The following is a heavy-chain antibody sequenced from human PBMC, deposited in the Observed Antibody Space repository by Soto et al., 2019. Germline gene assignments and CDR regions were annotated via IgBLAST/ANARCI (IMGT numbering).Heavy chain of an antibody. CDR1: GFTFSSYS. J-gene: IGHJ6*02. D-gene: IGHD2-2*01. CDR3: ARDHTYCSSTSCYDDYYYGMDV. Sequence: PGGSLRLSCAASGFTFSSYSMNWVRQAPGKGLEWVSSISSSSSYIYYADSVKGRFTISRDNAKNPLYLQMNSLRAEDTAVYYCARDHTYCSSTSCYDDYYYGMDVWGQGTTVTVSS. V-gene: IGHV3-21*01. CDR2: ISSSSSYI.